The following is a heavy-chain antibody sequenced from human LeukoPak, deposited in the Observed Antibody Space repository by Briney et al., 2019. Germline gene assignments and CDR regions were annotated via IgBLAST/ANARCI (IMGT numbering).Heavy chain of an antibody. CDR2: MNPNSGNT. V-gene: IGHV1-8*01. Sequence: EASVKVSCKASGYTFTSYDINWVRQATGQGLEWMGWMNPNSGNTGYAQKFQGRVTMTRNTSISTAYMELSRLRSEDTAVYYCARDVSGYYPPPSLDYYYYGMDVWGQGTTVTVSS. CDR3: ARDVSGYYPPPSLDYYYYGMDV. D-gene: IGHD3-22*01. CDR1: GYTFTSYD. J-gene: IGHJ6*02.